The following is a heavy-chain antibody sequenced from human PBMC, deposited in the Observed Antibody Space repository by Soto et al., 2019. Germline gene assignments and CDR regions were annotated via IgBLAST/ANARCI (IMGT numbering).Heavy chain of an antibody. Sequence: QVQLQESGPGLVKPSQTLSLTCTVSGGSISSGGYYWSWIRQHPGKGLEWIGYIYYSGSTYYNPSLKSRVTISVDTSKNPFSLKLSSVTAADTAVYYCARSESSGPPNAFDIWGQGTMVTVSS. CDR3: ARSESSGPPNAFDI. CDR2: IYYSGST. J-gene: IGHJ3*02. CDR1: GGSISSGGYY. V-gene: IGHV4-31*03.